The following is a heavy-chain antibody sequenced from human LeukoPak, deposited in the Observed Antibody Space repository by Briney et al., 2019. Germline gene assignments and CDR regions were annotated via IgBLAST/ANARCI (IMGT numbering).Heavy chain of an antibody. Sequence: PSETLSLTCTVSGGCISSYYWSWIRQPPGKGLEWIGYIYNSGTTNYNPSLKSRVTMPVDTSKNQFSLKLSSVTAADTAIYHCASRYCSGGSCFFDYWGQGTLVTVSS. V-gene: IGHV4-59*08. CDR3: ASRYCSGGSCFFDY. CDR2: IYNSGTT. J-gene: IGHJ4*02. CDR1: GGCISSYY. D-gene: IGHD2-15*01.